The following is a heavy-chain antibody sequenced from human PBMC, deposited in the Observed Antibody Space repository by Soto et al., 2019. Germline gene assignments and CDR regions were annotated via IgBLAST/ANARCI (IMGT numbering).Heavy chain of an antibody. CDR3: AAGYSQNDNWFDP. D-gene: IGHD6-13*01. CDR2: IVVGSGNT. CDR1: GFTFTSSA. J-gene: IGHJ5*02. Sequence: SVKVSWKASGFTFTSSAVQWVRQARGQRLEWIGWIVVGSGNTNYAQKFQERVTITRDMSTSTAYMELSSLRSEDTAVYYCAAGYSQNDNWFDPWGQGTLVTVSS. V-gene: IGHV1-58*01.